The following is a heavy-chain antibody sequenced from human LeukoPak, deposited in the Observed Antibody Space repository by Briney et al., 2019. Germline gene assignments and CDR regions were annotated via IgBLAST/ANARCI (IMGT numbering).Heavy chain of an antibody. D-gene: IGHD1-26*01. CDR3: AREVGATPKYVY. J-gene: IGHJ4*02. CDR2: ISTYNGNT. Sequence: ASVKVSCKASGYTFTTYVISWVRQAPGQGLEWMGWISTYNGNTNYAQKLQGRVTMTTDTSTSTAYMELRSLRSDDTAIYYCAREVGATPKYVYWGQGTLVTVSS. CDR1: GYTFTTYV. V-gene: IGHV1-18*01.